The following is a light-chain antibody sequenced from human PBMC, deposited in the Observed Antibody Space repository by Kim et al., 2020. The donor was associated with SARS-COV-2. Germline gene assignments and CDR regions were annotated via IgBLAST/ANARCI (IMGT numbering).Light chain of an antibody. CDR2: SQD. Sequence: ELTQPPSASGAPGQRVTISCSGGSSNIGSNTVNWYQHLPGTAPKLLIYSQDRRPSGVPDRFSGSKSGTSASLAISGLQSEDEADYYCASWDASLNVVVFGGGTKLTVL. CDR1: SSNIGSNT. V-gene: IGLV1-44*01. J-gene: IGLJ2*01. CDR3: ASWDASLNVVV.